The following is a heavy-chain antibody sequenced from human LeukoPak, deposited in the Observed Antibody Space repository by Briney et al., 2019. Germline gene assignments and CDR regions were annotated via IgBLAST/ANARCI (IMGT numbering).Heavy chain of an antibody. CDR2: IFYSGST. CDR1: SGSISTSNYY. CDR3: ARDLDYYDSSGYAY. J-gene: IGHJ4*02. V-gene: IGHV4-39*07. Sequence: PSETLSLTCTVSSGSISTSNYYWGWVRQPPGTALEWIGNIFYSGSTYYSPSLKSRVTISLDTSRNQFSLKLNSVTAADTAVYYCARDLDYYDSSGYAYWGQGTLVTVSS. D-gene: IGHD3-22*01.